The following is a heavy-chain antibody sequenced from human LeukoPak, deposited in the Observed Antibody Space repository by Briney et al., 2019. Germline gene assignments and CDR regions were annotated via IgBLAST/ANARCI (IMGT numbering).Heavy chain of an antibody. CDR1: GGTFSSYA. CDR3: ARGNWNDSYYYYYMDV. J-gene: IGHJ6*03. D-gene: IGHD1-1*01. V-gene: IGHV1-69*01. Sequence: PVKVSCKASGGTFSSYAISWVRQAPGQGLEWMGGIIPIFGTANYAQKFQGRVTITADESTSTAYMELSSLRSEDTAVYYCARGNWNDSYYYYYMDVWGKGTTVTVSS. CDR2: IIPIFGTA.